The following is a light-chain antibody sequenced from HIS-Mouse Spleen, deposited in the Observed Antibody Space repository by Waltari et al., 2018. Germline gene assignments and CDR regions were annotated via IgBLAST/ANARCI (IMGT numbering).Light chain of an antibody. CDR3: QQLNSYPPT. Sequence: IELTQSASVRTASVGDRVTINCRASQGISSYLAWYQQKPGKAPKLLIYAASTLQSGVPSRFSGSGSGTEFTLTISSLQPEDFATYYCQQLNSYPPTFGQGTKVEIK. CDR2: AAS. V-gene: IGKV1-9*01. J-gene: IGKJ1*01. CDR1: QGISSY.